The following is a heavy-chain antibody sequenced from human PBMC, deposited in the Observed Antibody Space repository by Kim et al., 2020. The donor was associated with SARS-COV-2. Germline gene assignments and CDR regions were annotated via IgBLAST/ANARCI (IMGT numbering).Heavy chain of an antibody. Sequence: GGSLRLSCAASGFIFSSYAMSWVRPAPGKGLEWVSTISGSGGNTFYADSVKGRFTISRDNSKNTLYLQMSSLRAEDTAMYYCAKDQILGNGLYDPFDFWGQGTLVTVSS. CDR2: ISGSGGNT. D-gene: IGHD3-3*01. CDR3: AKDQILGNGLYDPFDF. CDR1: GFIFSSYA. J-gene: IGHJ4*02. V-gene: IGHV3-23*01.